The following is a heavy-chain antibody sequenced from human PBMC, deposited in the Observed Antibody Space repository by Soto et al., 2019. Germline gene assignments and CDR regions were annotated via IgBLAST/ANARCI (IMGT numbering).Heavy chain of an antibody. J-gene: IGHJ6*03. Sequence: SETLSLTCTVSGGSISSSSYYWGWIRQPPGKGLEWIGSIYYSGSTYYNPSLKSRVTISVDTSKDQFSLKLSSVTAADTAVYYCARPDYGDYYYMDVWGKGTTVTVSS. CDR1: GGSISSSSYY. V-gene: IGHV4-39*01. D-gene: IGHD4-17*01. CDR3: ARPDYGDYYYMDV. CDR2: IYYSGST.